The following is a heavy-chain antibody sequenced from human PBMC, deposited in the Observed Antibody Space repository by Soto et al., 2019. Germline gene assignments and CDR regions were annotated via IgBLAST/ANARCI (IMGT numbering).Heavy chain of an antibody. CDR1: GFTFSSSG. D-gene: IGHD1-20*01. CDR2: ISYDGSNK. J-gene: IGHJ4*02. Sequence: GGSLRLSCAASGFTFSSSGMHWVRQAPGKGLEWVAVISYDGSNKFYADSVKGRFTISRDNFRNTLYLQMNSLRAEDTAVYYCAKEFHSWNYFDFWGQGTLVTVSS. CDR3: AKEFHSWNYFDF. V-gene: IGHV3-30*18.